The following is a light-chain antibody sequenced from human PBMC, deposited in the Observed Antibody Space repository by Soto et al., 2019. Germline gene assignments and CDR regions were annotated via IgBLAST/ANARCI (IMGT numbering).Light chain of an antibody. CDR3: HQYGTSPQT. CDR2: GAS. V-gene: IGKV3-20*01. CDR1: QSVSSSY. J-gene: IGKJ2*01. Sequence: DIVLTQSPGTLSLSPGERATLSCRASQSVSSSYLAWYQQKPGQAPRLLIYGASSRATGIPDRFSGSGSGTDFTLTISRLEPEDFAVYYCHQYGTSPQTFGQGTNLEIK.